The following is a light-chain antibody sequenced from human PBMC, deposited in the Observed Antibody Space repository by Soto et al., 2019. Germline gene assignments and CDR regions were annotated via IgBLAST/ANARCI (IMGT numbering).Light chain of an antibody. J-gene: IGKJ5*01. Sequence: EIVLTQSPGTLSLSPGEGATLACRASQSIPTTYFAWYQQKSGQAPRLLIYGISTRATGIPDRFSGSGSGTEFHLTISSLQSEDFAVYYCQQYEKWPITFGQGTRLEIK. CDR2: GIS. V-gene: IGKV3D-15*01. CDR3: QQYEKWPIT. CDR1: QSIPTTY.